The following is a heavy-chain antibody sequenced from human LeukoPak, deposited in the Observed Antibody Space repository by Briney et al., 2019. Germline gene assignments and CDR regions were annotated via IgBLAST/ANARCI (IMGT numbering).Heavy chain of an antibody. CDR3: ARDRTIAVAGMGYYYYMDV. CDR2: IKQDGSEK. V-gene: IGHV3-7*01. CDR1: GFTFSSYW. J-gene: IGHJ6*03. D-gene: IGHD6-19*01. Sequence: PGGSLRLSCAASGFTFSSYWMSWVRQAPGKGLEWVANIKQDGSEKYYVDSVKGRFTISRDNAKSSLYLQMNSLRAEDTAVYYCARDRTIAVAGMGYYYYMDVWGKGTTVTVSS.